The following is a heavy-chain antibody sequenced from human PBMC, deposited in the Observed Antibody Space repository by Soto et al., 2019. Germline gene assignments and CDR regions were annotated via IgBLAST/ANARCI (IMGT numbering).Heavy chain of an antibody. D-gene: IGHD3-9*01. CDR2: IWYDGSNK. Sequence: PGGSLRLSCAASGFTFSSYGMHWVRQAPGKGLEWVAVIWYDGSNKYYADSVKGRFTISRDNSKNTLYLQMNSLRAEDTAVYYCARVFSVRYFDWPTTPNYYFDYWGQGTLVTVSS. V-gene: IGHV3-33*01. J-gene: IGHJ4*02. CDR3: ARVFSVRYFDWPTTPNYYFDY. CDR1: GFTFSSYG.